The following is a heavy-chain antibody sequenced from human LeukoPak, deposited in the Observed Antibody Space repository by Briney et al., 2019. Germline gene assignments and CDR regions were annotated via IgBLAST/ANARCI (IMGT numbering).Heavy chain of an antibody. D-gene: IGHD2-15*01. Sequence: GGSLRLSCAASGFTFSSYGMHWVRQAPGKGLEWVAVIWYDGSNKYYADSVKGRFTISRDNSKNTLYLQMNSLRAEDTAVYYCARELSGSSSRHFDYWGQGTLVTVSS. CDR2: IWYDGSNK. J-gene: IGHJ4*02. CDR3: ARELSGSSSRHFDY. CDR1: GFTFSSYG. V-gene: IGHV3-33*01.